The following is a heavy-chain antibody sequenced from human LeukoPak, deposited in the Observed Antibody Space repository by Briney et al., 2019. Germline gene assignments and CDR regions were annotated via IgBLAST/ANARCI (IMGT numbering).Heavy chain of an antibody. V-gene: IGHV3-48*04. D-gene: IGHD4-23*01. CDR1: GFTFNSYS. CDR3: AKLTTVVTNLDY. Sequence: GGSLRLSCAASGFTFNSYSMNWVRQALGKGLEWVSYISSSSTIYYADSVKGRFTISRDNAKNSLYLQMNSLRAEDTAVYYCAKLTTVVTNLDYWGQGTLVTVSS. J-gene: IGHJ4*02. CDR2: ISSSSTI.